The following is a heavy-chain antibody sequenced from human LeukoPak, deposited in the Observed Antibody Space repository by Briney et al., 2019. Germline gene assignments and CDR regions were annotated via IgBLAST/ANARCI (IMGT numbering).Heavy chain of an antibody. J-gene: IGHJ4*02. CDR1: GFTVSSNS. CDR2: IYSDNT. V-gene: IGHV3-53*01. Sequence: GGSLRLSCTVSGFTVSSNSMSWVRQAPGKGLEWVSFIYSDNTHYSDSVKGRFTISRDNSKNTLYLQMNSLRAEDTAVYYCARDRGVGFNSGWYGTDLDSWGQGTLVTVSS. D-gene: IGHD6-19*01. CDR3: ARDRGVGFNSGWYGTDLDS.